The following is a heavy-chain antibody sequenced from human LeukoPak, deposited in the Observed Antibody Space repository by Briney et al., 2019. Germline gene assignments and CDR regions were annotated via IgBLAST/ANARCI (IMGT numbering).Heavy chain of an antibody. CDR2: ISYDGSNK. V-gene: IGHV3-30*18. D-gene: IGHD6-13*01. Sequence: GGSLRLSRAASGFTFSSYGMHWVRQAPGKGLEWVAVISYDGSNKYYADSVKGRFTISRDNSKNTLYLQMNSLRAEDTAVYYCAKDGSSSWYYFDYWGQGTLVTVSS. J-gene: IGHJ4*02. CDR3: AKDGSSSWYYFDY. CDR1: GFTFSSYG.